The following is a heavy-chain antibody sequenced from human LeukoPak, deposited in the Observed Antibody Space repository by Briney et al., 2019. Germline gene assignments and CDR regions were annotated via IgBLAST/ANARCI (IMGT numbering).Heavy chain of an antibody. J-gene: IGHJ4*02. CDR2: IYHSGST. V-gene: IGHV4-38-2*02. CDR3: AAGFTVTAI. CDR1: GYSLSSGYY. D-gene: IGHD2-21*02. Sequence: KSSETLSLTCTVSGYSLSSGYYWGWIRQPPGKGLEWIGSIYHSGSTYYNPSLKSRVTISIDTSKNQFSLKLSSVTAADTAVYYCAAGFTVTAIWGQGTLVTVSS.